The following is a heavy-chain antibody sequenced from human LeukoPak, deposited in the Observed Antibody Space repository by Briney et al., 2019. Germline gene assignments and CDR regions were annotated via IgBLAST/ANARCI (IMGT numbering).Heavy chain of an antibody. D-gene: IGHD2-15*01. V-gene: IGHV3-30*02. CDR3: AKSGLNRFDY. CDR1: GFTFSSYG. Sequence: GGSLRLSCAASGFTFSSYGMHWVRQAPGKGLEWVSFIRFDGTNKYYADSVKGRFTISRDNSKNTLYLQMNSLRAEDTAVYYCAKSGLNRFDYWGQGTLVTVSS. J-gene: IGHJ4*02. CDR2: IRFDGTNK.